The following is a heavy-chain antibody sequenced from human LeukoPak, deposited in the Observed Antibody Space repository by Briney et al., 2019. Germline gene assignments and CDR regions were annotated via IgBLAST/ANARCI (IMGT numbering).Heavy chain of an antibody. CDR1: GLTLSGYW. Sequence: GGSLRLSCEASGLTLSGYWMHWVRHVPGKGLVWVTRNKYDGSIATYADSVKGRFTISRDNGKNTLYLHMNSLRAEDTAVYYCAKSDWFGAWGQGTLVTVSS. J-gene: IGHJ5*02. CDR3: AKSDWFGA. CDR2: NKYDGSIA. V-gene: IGHV3-74*01.